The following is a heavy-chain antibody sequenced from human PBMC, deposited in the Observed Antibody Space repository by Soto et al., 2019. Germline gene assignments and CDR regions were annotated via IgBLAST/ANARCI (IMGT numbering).Heavy chain of an antibody. CDR2: MNPNSGNT. V-gene: IGHV1-8*01. CDR3: ARSPQVVAATLNCFDS. D-gene: IGHD2-15*01. J-gene: IGHJ5*01. Sequence: QVQLVQSGAEVKKPGASVKVSCKASGYTFTNHDINWVRQATGHGLEGMGWMNPNSGNTEYAQKFQGSLTTTSHTFLSRAYMEVCSLRFEETAVSYYARSPQVVAATLNCFDSW. CDR1: GYTFTNHD.